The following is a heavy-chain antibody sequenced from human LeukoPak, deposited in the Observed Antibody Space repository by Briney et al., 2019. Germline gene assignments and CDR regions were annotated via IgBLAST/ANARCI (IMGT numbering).Heavy chain of an antibody. V-gene: IGHV3-9*01. J-gene: IGHJ1*01. D-gene: IGHD6-13*01. CDR1: GFTFDDYA. CDR2: ISWNSGSI. CDR3: AKDKYSSSWYEGYFQH. Sequence: PSGGSLRLSCAASGFTFDDYAMHWVRHAPGKGLEWVSGISWNSGSIGYADSVKGRFTISRDNAKNSLYLQMNSLRAEDTALYYCAKDKYSSSWYEGYFQHWGQGTLVTVSS.